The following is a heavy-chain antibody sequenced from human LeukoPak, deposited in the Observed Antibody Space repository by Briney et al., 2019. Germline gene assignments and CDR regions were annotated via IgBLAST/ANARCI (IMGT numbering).Heavy chain of an antibody. V-gene: IGHV3-23*01. CDR3: AKDRYYYDSSALQYYFDY. J-gene: IGHJ4*02. D-gene: IGHD3-22*01. CDR1: GFTFSSYA. CDR2: ISGSGGST. Sequence: GGSLRLSCAASGFTFSSYAMTWVRQAPGKGLEWISAISGSGGSTYYAASVKGRFTISRDNSKNTLYLQMNSLRAEDTAVYYCAKDRYYYDSSALQYYFDYWGQGTLVTVSS.